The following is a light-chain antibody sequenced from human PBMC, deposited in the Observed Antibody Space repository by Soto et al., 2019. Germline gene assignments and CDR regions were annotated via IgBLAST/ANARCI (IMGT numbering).Light chain of an antibody. J-gene: IGKJ1*01. V-gene: IGKV1-39*01. Sequence: DIQMTQSPSSLSASVGDRVTITCRASQRISTYLQWYQQKPGKAPQLLIYAASSLQSGVPSKFSGSGSGTDFTLTISSLQPEDFATYYCQQSYSTPWTFGPGTNVEI. CDR1: QRISTY. CDR2: AAS. CDR3: QQSYSTPWT.